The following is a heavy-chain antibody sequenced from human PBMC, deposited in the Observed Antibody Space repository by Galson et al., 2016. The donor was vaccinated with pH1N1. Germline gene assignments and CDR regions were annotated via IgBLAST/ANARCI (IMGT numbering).Heavy chain of an antibody. CDR2: ITGSGGGT. D-gene: IGHD4-11*01. J-gene: IGHJ4*02. Sequence: SLRLSCAASGFTFSSYAMAWVRQAPGKGLECVSTITGSGGGTYYADSVKGRFTFSRDNSKNTLYLQMNSLIAEDTAVYYCAKAPTVTANGRTYFDYWGQGVRVIVSS. V-gene: IGHV3-23*01. CDR1: GFTFSSYA. CDR3: AKAPTVTANGRTYFDY.